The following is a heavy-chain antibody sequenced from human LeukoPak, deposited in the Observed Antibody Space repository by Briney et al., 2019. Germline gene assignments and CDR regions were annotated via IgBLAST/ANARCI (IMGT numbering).Heavy chain of an antibody. J-gene: IGHJ5*02. Sequence: SETLSLTCTVSDGSISSYYWSWVRQSPGKGLEWIGYIYSTGSTNYNPSLKSRVTISVDTSKNQFSLKLSSVTAADTAVYYCATTIAAAGTGNWFDPWGQGTLVTVSS. CDR1: DGSISSYY. D-gene: IGHD6-13*01. CDR2: IYSTGST. CDR3: ATTIAAAGTGNWFDP. V-gene: IGHV4-59*08.